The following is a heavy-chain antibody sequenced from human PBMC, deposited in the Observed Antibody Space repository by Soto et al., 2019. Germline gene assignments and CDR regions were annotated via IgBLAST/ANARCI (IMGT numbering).Heavy chain of an antibody. Sequence: PGGSLRLSCAASGFTFSSYSMNWVRQAPGKGLKWVSSISSSSSYIYSADSVKGRFTISRDNAKNSLYLQMNSLRAEDTAVYYCAREDYSNFDYWGQGTLVTVSS. CDR2: ISSSSSYI. CDR1: GFTFSSYS. V-gene: IGHV3-21*01. D-gene: IGHD4-4*01. CDR3: AREDYSNFDY. J-gene: IGHJ4*02.